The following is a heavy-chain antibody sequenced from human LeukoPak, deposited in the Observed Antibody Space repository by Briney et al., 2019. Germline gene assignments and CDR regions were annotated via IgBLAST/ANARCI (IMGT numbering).Heavy chain of an antibody. Sequence: GGSLRLSCAASGFTFANYAMTWVRQAPGKGLEWVSAISGSDGATYYADSVKGRFTISRDNSKNTLFLQMNSLRAEDTAIYYCAKADYGFYPHYFDFWGQGTLVTVSS. D-gene: IGHD4-17*01. CDR2: ISGSDGAT. CDR1: GFTFANYA. V-gene: IGHV3-23*01. CDR3: AKADYGFYPHYFDF. J-gene: IGHJ4*02.